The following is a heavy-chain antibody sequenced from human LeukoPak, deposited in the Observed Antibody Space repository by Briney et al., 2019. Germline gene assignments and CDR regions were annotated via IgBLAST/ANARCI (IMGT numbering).Heavy chain of an antibody. Sequence: ASVKVSCKASGYTFTSYGISWVREAPGQGLEWMGWISAYNGNTNYAQKLQGRVTMTTDTSTSTAHMELRSLRSDDTAVYFCARTTIFGVVIPFDYWGQGTLVTVSS. D-gene: IGHD3-3*01. V-gene: IGHV1-18*01. CDR1: GYTFTSYG. J-gene: IGHJ4*02. CDR2: ISAYNGNT. CDR3: ARTTIFGVVIPFDY.